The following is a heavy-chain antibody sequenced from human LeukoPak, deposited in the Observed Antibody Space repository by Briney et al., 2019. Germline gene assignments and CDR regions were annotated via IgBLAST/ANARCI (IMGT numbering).Heavy chain of an antibody. J-gene: IGHJ4*02. V-gene: IGHV3-30*02. Sequence: PGGSLRLSCAASGFTFSRYGMHWVRQAPGKGLEWVAVIWYDGSNEYYADSVKGRFTIFRDNSKNTLYLQMNSLRAEDTAVYYCAKASYGDYAGYDYWGQGTLVTVSS. CDR1: GFTFSRYG. CDR2: IWYDGSNE. CDR3: AKASYGDYAGYDY. D-gene: IGHD4-17*01.